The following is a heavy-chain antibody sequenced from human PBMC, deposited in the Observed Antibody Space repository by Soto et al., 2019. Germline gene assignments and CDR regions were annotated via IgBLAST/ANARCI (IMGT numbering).Heavy chain of an antibody. D-gene: IGHD1-26*01. CDR1: GGSISSYY. CDR3: ARLSSGGYYTMAY. J-gene: IGHJ4*01. Sequence: QVQLQESGPGLVKPSETLSLTCTVSGGSISSYYWSWIRQPPGKGLEWIGYISDSGSTNYNPSLKSRLTISVDMSRNQFSLKLNSLIAADTAVYYCARLSSGGYYTMAYWGQGTLVTVSS. CDR2: ISDSGST. V-gene: IGHV4-59*08.